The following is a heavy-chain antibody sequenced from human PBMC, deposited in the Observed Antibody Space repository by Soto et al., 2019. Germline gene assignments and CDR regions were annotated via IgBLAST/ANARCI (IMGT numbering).Heavy chain of an antibody. CDR2: MNPKSGGA. CDR3: TRENIENSDGLYDAFDI. V-gene: IGHV1-2*02. D-gene: IGHD5-18*01. J-gene: IGHJ3*02. CDR1: GYIFTDYY. Sequence: AASVKVSCKTSGYIFTDYYTRWGRHAPGEGLEWMGWMNPKSGGAYFAQTFQARVTLTRDTSIGTAYIEVNSLTSDDTAVYFCTRENIENSDGLYDAFDIWGQGTTVTVSS.